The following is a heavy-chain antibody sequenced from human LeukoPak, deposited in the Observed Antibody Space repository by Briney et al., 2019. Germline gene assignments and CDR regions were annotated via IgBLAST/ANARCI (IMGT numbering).Heavy chain of an antibody. CDR3: VKSGGYGLIDY. J-gene: IGHJ4*02. D-gene: IGHD6-19*01. Sequence: SETLSLTCSVSGVSISSGCNYWGWLRQPPGKTLEWIGSIYSSGGTYYNPSLQSRVIILIDTAKNPFSLRLSSVTAADTALYFCVKSGGYGLIDYWGQGTLVSVSS. V-gene: IGHV4-39*01. CDR1: GVSISSGCNY. CDR2: IYSSGGT.